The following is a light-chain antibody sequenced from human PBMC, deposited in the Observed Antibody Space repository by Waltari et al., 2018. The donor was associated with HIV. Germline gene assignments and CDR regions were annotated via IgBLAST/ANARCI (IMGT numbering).Light chain of an antibody. Sequence: SSELTQAPSVSVSPGQTARITCSGDALSKQYTYWYQQKAGQAPVLGMYKDSERPSEIPARFSGSSAGATVTLTINGVQAEDEADYYCQSTDSSGYLWVFGGGTKLTV. J-gene: IGLJ3*02. CDR1: ALSKQY. CDR2: KDS. V-gene: IGLV3-25*03. CDR3: QSTDSSGYLWV.